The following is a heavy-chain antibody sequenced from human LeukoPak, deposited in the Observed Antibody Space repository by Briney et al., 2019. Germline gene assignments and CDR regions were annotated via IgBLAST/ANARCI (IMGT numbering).Heavy chain of an antibody. CDR3: ARETSQKGAHYMDV. CDR2: IYYSGST. Sequence: SETLSLTCTVSGGSISSYYWSWIRQPPGKGLEWIGYIYYSGSTNYNPSLKSRVTISVDTSKNQFPLKLSSVTAADTAVYYCARETSQKGAHYMDVWGKGTTVTISS. CDR1: GGSISSYY. J-gene: IGHJ6*03. V-gene: IGHV4-59*01. D-gene: IGHD3-16*01.